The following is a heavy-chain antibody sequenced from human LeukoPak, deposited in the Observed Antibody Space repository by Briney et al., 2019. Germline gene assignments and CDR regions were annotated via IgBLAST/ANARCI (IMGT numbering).Heavy chain of an antibody. D-gene: IGHD5-18*01. CDR3: AKDIAQGYTLGSIEQDY. V-gene: IGHV3-23*01. Sequence: GGSLRLSCAASGFTVSSNYMSWVRQAPGKGLEWVSAISESGDGTYYADSMKGRYTISRDNAKNTLYLQINSLRAEDTAIYYCAKDIAQGYTLGSIEQDYWGQGTLVTVSS. CDR2: ISESGDGT. J-gene: IGHJ4*02. CDR1: GFTVSSNY.